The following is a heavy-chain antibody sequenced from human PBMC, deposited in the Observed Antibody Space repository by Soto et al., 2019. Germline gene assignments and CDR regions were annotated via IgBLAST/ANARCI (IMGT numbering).Heavy chain of an antibody. J-gene: IGHJ3*01. CDR3: ACPHFYDEYVRGSYLNAFDL. CDR1: GYTFTTYW. V-gene: IGHV5-51*01. Sequence: GESLKISCKASGYTFTTYWIGWVRQMPGKGLEWMGIIYPADSDTKYSPSFQGQVTISADKSINTAYLQWGSLKASDTAMYYCACPHFYDEYVRGSYLNAFDLWGQGTMDTDSS. CDR2: IYPADSDT. D-gene: IGHD3-16*02.